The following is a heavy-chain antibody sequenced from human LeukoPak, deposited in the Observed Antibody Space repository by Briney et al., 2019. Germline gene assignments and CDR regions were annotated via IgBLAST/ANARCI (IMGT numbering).Heavy chain of an antibody. CDR1: GFSFSSYT. CDR2: ISSSSSYI. CDR3: ARADRPGDYYYYYMDV. J-gene: IGHJ6*03. D-gene: IGHD4-17*01. V-gene: IGHV3-21*01. Sequence: SGGSLRLSCAASGFSFSSYTMNWVRQAPGEGLEWVSCISSSSSYIKYADSLKGRFTISRDNAKNSLYLQMNSVRAEDTAVYYCARADRPGDYYYYYMDVWGKGTTVTVSS.